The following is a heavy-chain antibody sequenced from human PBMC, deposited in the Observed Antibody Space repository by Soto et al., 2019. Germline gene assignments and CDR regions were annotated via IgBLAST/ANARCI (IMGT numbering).Heavy chain of an antibody. CDR2: INAGNGNT. J-gene: IGHJ3*02. CDR3: MIGVVVAATTDAFDI. D-gene: IGHD2-15*01. Sequence: GASVKVSCKASGYTFTSYAMHWVRQAPGQRLEWVGWINAGNGNTKYSQKFQGRVTITRDTSASTAYMELSSLRSEDTAVYYRMIGVVVAATTDAFDIWGQGTMVTVSS. V-gene: IGHV1-3*01. CDR1: GYTFTSYA.